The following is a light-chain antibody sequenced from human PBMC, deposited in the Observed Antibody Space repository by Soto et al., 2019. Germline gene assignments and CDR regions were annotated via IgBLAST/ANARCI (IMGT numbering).Light chain of an antibody. CDR3: QQYNSYSPRT. J-gene: IGKJ1*01. CDR1: QSVSSN. V-gene: IGKV3-15*01. Sequence: EMVMTQSPATLSVSPGERATLSCRASQSVSSNLAWYQQKPGQAPRLLIYGASTRATGIPARFSGSGSGTEFTLTISSLQPYDFATYYCQQYNSYSPRTFGQGTKVDIK. CDR2: GAS.